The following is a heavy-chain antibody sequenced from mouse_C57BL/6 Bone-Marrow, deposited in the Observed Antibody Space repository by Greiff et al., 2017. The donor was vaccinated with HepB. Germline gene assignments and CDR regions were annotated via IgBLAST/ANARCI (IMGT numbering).Heavy chain of an antibody. D-gene: IGHD1-1*01. CDR3: ASGYYGSSFYAMDY. Sequence: QVQLQQPGAELVKPGASVKLSCKASGYTFTSYWMHWVKQRPGRGLEWIGRIDPNSGGTKYNEKFKSKATLAVDKPSSTAYMQLSSLTSEDSAVYYCASGYYGSSFYAMDYWGQGTSVTVSS. J-gene: IGHJ4*01. V-gene: IGHV1-72*01. CDR2: IDPNSGGT. CDR1: GYTFTSYW.